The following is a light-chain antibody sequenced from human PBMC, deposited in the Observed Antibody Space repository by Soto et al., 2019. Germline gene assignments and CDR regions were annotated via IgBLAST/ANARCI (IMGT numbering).Light chain of an antibody. CDR2: RAS. V-gene: IGKV1-5*03. J-gene: IGKJ1*01. Sequence: DIQMTQSPSTLSASVGDRVTITCRASQSISNLLAWYQQKPGKAPKLLIYRASNLEGGVPSRFSASGSGTEFTLTISCLQPDDFATYYGQQYNSYSRTFGQGTKVEIK. CDR3: QQYNSYSRT. CDR1: QSISNL.